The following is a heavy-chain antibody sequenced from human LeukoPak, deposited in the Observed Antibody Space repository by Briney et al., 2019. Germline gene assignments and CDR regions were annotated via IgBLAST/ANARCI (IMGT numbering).Heavy chain of an antibody. CDR3: ARGIYGDPVAFDY. V-gene: IGHV3-30*03. CDR1: GFTFSSHG. Sequence: PGRSLRLSCAASGFTFSSHGMHWVRQAPGKGLEWVALMSYDGTNKVYADSVKGRFTISRDNSKNTLYLQMNSLRNEDTAVYYCARGIYGDPVAFDYWGQGTLVTVSS. J-gene: IGHJ4*02. CDR2: MSYDGTNK. D-gene: IGHD4/OR15-4a*01.